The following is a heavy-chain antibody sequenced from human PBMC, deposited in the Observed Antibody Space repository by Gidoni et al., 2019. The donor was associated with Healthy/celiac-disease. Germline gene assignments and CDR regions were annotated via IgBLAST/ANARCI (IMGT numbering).Heavy chain of an antibody. V-gene: IGHV3-43*01. J-gene: IGHJ4*02. Sequence: EVQLVESGGVVVQPGGSLRLSCAAAGFTFADSTMPWVRHAPGKGLEWVSLISWDGGSTYYADSVKGRFTISRDNSKNSLYLQMNSLRTEDTALYYCAKFTQRPLWGQGTLVTVSS. CDR2: ISWDGGST. CDR3: AKFTQRPL. CDR1: GFTFADST. D-gene: IGHD2-2*01.